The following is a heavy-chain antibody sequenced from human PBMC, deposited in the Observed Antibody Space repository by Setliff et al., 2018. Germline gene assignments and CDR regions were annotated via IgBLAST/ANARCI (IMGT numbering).Heavy chain of an antibody. D-gene: IGHD3-3*01. V-gene: IGHV1-69*06. J-gene: IGHJ3*02. CDR1: GGTFSSYD. CDR2: IIPIFGTA. CDR3: AISTIFGVVSPTPDAFDI. Sequence: SVKVSCKASGGTFSSYDISWVRQAPGQGLEWMGRIIPIFGTANYAQKFQGRVTITADNSTSTDYMELSRLRSEDTAVYYCAISTIFGVVSPTPDAFDIWGQGTMVTVSS.